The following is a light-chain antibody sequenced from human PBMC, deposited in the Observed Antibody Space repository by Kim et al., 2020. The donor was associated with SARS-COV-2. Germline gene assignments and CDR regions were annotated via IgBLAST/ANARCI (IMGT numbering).Light chain of an antibody. CDR2: GAS. CDR1: QTVISNY. V-gene: IGKV3-20*01. J-gene: IGKJ4*01. CDR3: QQYGSSPLT. Sequence: SPGERHTLSCRASQTVISNYLAGYQQKPGQAPRLLIYGASSRATGIPDRFSGSGSGTDFTLTISSLEPEDFAVYNCQQYGSSPLTFGGGTKVDIK.